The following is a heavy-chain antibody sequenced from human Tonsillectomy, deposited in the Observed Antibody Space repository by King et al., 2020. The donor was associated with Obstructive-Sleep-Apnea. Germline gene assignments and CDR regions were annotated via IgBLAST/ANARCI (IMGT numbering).Heavy chain of an antibody. CDR3: ARASENYYVHFDY. J-gene: IGHJ4*02. D-gene: IGHD3-10*01. CDR2: INYSGST. CDR1: GDSISSHY. Sequence: QLKESGPGLVKPSETLSLTCTVSGDSISSHYWSWIRQPPGKGLEWIGQINYSGSTYYNPSLKSRVTVSVDTARNQFSLKLTSVTAADTAVYYCARASENYYVHFDYWGQGTLVTVSS. V-gene: IGHV4-59*11.